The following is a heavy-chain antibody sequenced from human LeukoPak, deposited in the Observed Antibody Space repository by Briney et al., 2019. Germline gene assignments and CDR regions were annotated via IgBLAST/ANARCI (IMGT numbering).Heavy chain of an antibody. CDR2: IYYSGST. CDR1: GGSISSYY. J-gene: IGHJ6*03. Sequence: SETLSLTCTVSGGSISSYYWSWIRQPPGKGLEWIGYIYYSGSTNYNPSLKSRVTISVDTSKNQFSLKLSSVTAADTAVYYCARCAPETIGVVIYYYYYYYMDVWGKGTTVTVSS. D-gene: IGHD3-3*01. V-gene: IGHV4-59*12. CDR3: ARCAPETIGVVIYYYYYYYMDV.